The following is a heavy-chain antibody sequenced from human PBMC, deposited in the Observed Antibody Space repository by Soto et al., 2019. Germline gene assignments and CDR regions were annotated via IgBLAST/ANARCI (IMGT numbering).Heavy chain of an antibody. CDR1: GGTFSSYA. D-gene: IGHD2-2*01. J-gene: IGHJ6*02. V-gene: IGHV1-69*13. CDR3: ARASDCSSTSCSPTYGMDV. Sequence: GASVKVSCKASGGTFSSYAISWVRQAPGQGLEWMGGIIPIFGTANYAQKFQGRVTITADESTSTAYMELSSLRSEDTAVYYCARASDCSSTSCSPTYGMDVWGQGTTVTVSS. CDR2: IIPIFGTA.